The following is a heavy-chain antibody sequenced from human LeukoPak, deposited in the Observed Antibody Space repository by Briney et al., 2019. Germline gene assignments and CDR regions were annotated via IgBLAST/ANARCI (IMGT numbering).Heavy chain of an antibody. V-gene: IGHV4-4*07. CDR1: GGSISSYY. CDR2: IYISGRT. CDR3: ASAWYYYDSSAYAIDY. Sequence: PSETLSLTCIVSGGSISSYYWSWIRQPAGRGLEWIGRIYISGRTNYNPSLKSRVTMSVDTSKNQFSLKLRSVTAADTAVYYCASAWYYYDSSAYAIDYWGQGTLVTVSS. J-gene: IGHJ4*02. D-gene: IGHD3-22*01.